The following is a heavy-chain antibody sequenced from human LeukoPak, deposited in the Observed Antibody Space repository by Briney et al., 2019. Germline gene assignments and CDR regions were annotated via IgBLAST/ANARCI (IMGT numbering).Heavy chain of an antibody. CDR2: IIPILGIA. CDR3: ASGGYSPRNWFDP. J-gene: IGHJ5*02. CDR1: GYTFTSYG. Sequence: AVKVSCKASGYTFTSYGISWVPQAPGQGLEWMGRIIPILGIANYAQKFQGRVTITADKSTSTAYMELSSLRSEDAAVYYCASGGYSPRNWFDPWGQGTLVTVSS. D-gene: IGHD5-18*01. V-gene: IGHV1-69*04.